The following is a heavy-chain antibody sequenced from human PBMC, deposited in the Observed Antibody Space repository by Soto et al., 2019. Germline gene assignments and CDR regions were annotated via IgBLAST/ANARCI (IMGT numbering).Heavy chain of an antibody. D-gene: IGHD5-12*01. CDR1: GYTFNTYA. CDR3: ARIFLPGYPDY. V-gene: IGHV1-18*01. Sequence: QIQLLQSGGAVEKPGASVKVSCKASGYTFNTYAITWVRQAPGQGLEWMGWISPNNGKTRYTQRLQDRLTMTTDTSTNTAYMELRSLRSDDTAMYFWARIFLPGYPDYWGQGTLVTVSS. J-gene: IGHJ4*02. CDR2: ISPNNGKT.